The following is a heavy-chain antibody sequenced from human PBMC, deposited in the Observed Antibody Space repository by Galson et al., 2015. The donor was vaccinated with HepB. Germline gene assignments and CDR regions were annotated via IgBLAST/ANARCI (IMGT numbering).Heavy chain of an antibody. CDR1: GYTFTSYY. D-gene: IGHD3-3*01. J-gene: IGHJ4*02. V-gene: IGHV1-46*01. CDR3: ARVRETYYDFWSGYGEPFDY. Sequence: SVKVSCKASGYTFTSYYMHWVRQAPGQGLEWMGIINPSGGSTSYAQKFQGRVTMTRDTSTSTVYMELSSLRSEDTAVYYCARVRETYYDFWSGYGEPFDYWGQGTLVTVSS. CDR2: INPSGGST.